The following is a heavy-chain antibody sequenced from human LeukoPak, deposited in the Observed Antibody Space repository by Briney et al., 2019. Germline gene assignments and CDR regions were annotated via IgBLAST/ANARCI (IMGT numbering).Heavy chain of an antibody. CDR2: IKPDGSEK. D-gene: IGHD2-15*01. CDR1: GFTFRNFW. Sequence: GGSLRLSCAASGFTFRNFWMGWVRQAPEKGLEWVANIKPDGSEKYYVDSVKGRFTISRDNAKNSLYLQMNSLRAEDTVVYYCARGTPYCSGGSCYLWGQGTLVPVSS. V-gene: IGHV3-7*04. J-gene: IGHJ4*02. CDR3: ARGTPYCSGGSCYL.